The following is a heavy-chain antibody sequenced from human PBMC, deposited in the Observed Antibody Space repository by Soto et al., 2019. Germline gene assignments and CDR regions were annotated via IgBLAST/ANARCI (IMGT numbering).Heavy chain of an antibody. CDR2: THHGGGT. D-gene: IGHD3-22*01. Sequence: SETLSLTCTVSASSITDASYWGWIRQAPGKGLEWIGYTHHGGGTTYNPSLKSRVTISIDTSKNQFSLKLNSVTAADTAVYYCAREDRNYYDSSGSYHWGQGTLVTVSS. J-gene: IGHJ5*02. CDR3: AREDRNYYDSSGSYH. V-gene: IGHV4-38-2*02. CDR1: ASSITDASY.